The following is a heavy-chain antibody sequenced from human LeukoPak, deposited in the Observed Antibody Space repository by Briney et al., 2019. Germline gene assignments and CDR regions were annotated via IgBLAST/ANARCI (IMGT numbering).Heavy chain of an antibody. CDR2: ITWDSDSV. D-gene: IGHD7-27*01. CDR1: GFTFDDYT. Sequence: GGSLRLSCVASGFTFDDYTMHWVRQVPGKGLEWVSGITWDSDSVDYADSVKGRFTISRDNAKSSLYLQMNSLRAEDMALYYCAKGNWGSAFDIWGQGTMVTVSS. V-gene: IGHV3-9*03. CDR3: AKGNWGSAFDI. J-gene: IGHJ3*02.